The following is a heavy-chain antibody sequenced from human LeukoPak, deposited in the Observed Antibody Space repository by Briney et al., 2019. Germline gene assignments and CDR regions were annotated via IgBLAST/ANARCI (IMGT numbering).Heavy chain of an antibody. Sequence: PGGSLRLSCAASGFTFSSYAMSWVRQAPGKGLEWVSAISGSGGSTYYADSVKGRFTISRDNSKNTLYLQMNTLRPDDTAVYYCAKDVVGQQWPENCWGQGTLVTVSS. V-gene: IGHV3-23*01. CDR1: GFTFSSYA. CDR3: AKDVVGQQWPENC. CDR2: ISGSGGST. J-gene: IGHJ4*02. D-gene: IGHD6-19*01.